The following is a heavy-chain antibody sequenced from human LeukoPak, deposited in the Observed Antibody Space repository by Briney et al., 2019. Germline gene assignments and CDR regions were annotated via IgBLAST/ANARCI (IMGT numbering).Heavy chain of an antibody. CDR3: ARDRAATQGWVEFDP. Sequence: GRSLRLSCAVSGFSARSYYMSWVRQAPGKGLEWVSLIRGSGETFYADSVKGRFSIYRDDSKNTVYLQMNSLRIEDTAVYFCARDRAATQGWVEFDPWGQGTLVTVSS. CDR1: GFSARSYY. D-gene: IGHD5-24*01. J-gene: IGHJ5*02. V-gene: IGHV3-66*03. CDR2: IRGSGET.